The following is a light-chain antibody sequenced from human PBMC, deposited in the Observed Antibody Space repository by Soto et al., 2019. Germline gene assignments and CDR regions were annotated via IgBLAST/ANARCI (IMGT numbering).Light chain of an antibody. CDR3: QSYDSSLSGYV. Sequence: QSVLTQPHSVSGAPGQQVTISCTGTSSNIGTGYDVNWYHQLPGTAPKLLIHGNSNRPSGVPDRFSGSKSGTSASLAITGLQAEDEDDYFCQSYDSSLSGYVFGTGTKLTVL. J-gene: IGLJ1*01. CDR2: GNS. V-gene: IGLV1-40*01. CDR1: SSNIGTGYD.